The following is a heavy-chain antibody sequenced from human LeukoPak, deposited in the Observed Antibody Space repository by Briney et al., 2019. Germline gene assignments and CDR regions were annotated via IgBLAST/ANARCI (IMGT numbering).Heavy chain of an antibody. CDR3: ARVYDILTGYFDY. CDR2: IYYSGST. J-gene: IGHJ4*02. CDR1: GGSLSTYY. V-gene: IGHV4-59*01. Sequence: SETLSLTCSVSGGSLSTYYWTWIRQPPGKGLEWIGYIYYSGSTNYNPSLKSRVTISLDTSKNHFSLKLSSVTAADTAVYYCARVYDILTGYFDYWGQGTLVTVSS. D-gene: IGHD3-9*01.